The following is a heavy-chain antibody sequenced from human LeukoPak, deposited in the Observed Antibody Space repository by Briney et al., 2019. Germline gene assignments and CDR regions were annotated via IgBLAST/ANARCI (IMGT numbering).Heavy chain of an antibody. V-gene: IGHV3-43*02. CDR2: ISGSGGST. CDR1: GFTFSSYA. J-gene: IGHJ6*02. CDR3: AKDMAVVAATIIYYYYGMDV. D-gene: IGHD2-15*01. Sequence: GGSLRLSCAASGFTFSSYAMSWVRQAPGKGLEWVSLISGSGGSTYYADSVKGRFTISRDNSKNSLYLQMNSLRTENTALYYCAKDMAVVAATIIYYYYGMDVWGQGTTVTVSS.